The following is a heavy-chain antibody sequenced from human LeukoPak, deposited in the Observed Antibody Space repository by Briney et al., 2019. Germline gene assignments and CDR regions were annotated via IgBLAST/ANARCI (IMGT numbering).Heavy chain of an antibody. CDR3: ARHSPYSWNDGLGYFDP. CDR1: GGSVNSTRYY. CDR2: IFYTGST. J-gene: IGHJ5*02. D-gene: IGHD1-1*01. V-gene: IGHV4-39*01. Sequence: QSSETLSLTCSVSGGSVNSTRYYWGWIRQSPEKGLEWIGTIFYTGSTHYNPSLKSRVSISVDMSNNHFSLKLTSVTAADTAHYYCARHSPYSWNDGLGYFDPWGQGILVTVSS.